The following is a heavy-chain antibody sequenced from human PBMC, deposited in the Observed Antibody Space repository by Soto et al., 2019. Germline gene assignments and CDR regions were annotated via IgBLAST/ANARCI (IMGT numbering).Heavy chain of an antibody. D-gene: IGHD5-12*01. Sequence: PVGSLRLSCAASGFTFGSYEMNWVRQAPGKGLEWVSYIGYSGSTRYYADSVKGRFTISRDNTKKSLNLQMNSLRAEDTAVDYCARVWLYGMDVWGQGNMVTVFS. V-gene: IGHV3-48*03. CDR1: GFTFGSYE. CDR3: ARVWLYGMDV. CDR2: IGYSGSTR. J-gene: IGHJ6*02.